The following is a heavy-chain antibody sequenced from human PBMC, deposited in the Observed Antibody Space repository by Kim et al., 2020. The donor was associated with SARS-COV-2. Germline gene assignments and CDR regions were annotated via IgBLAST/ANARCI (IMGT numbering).Heavy chain of an antibody. J-gene: IGHJ5*02. CDR3: ARGRITMVRGVIRTNWFDP. Sequence: SETLSLTCAVYGGSFSGYYWSWIRQPPGKGLEWIGEINHSGSTNYNPSLKSRVTISVDTSKNQFSLKLSSVTAAETAVYYCARGRITMVRGVIRTNWFDPWGQGTLVTVSS. CDR1: GGSFSGYY. CDR2: INHSGST. D-gene: IGHD3-10*01. V-gene: IGHV4-34*01.